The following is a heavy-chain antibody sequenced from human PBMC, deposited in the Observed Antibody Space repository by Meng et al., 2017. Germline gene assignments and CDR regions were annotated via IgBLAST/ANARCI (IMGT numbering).Heavy chain of an antibody. CDR2: IKQDGSEK. CDR1: GFTFSSYW. D-gene: IGHD6-13*01. V-gene: IGHV3-7*01. Sequence: GESLKISCAASGFTFSSYWMSWVRQAPGKGLEWVANIKQDGSEKYYVDSVKGRFTISRDNAENSLYLQMNSLRAEDTAVYYCARISIAAAGKDAFDIWGQGTMVTVS. J-gene: IGHJ3*02. CDR3: ARISIAAAGKDAFDI.